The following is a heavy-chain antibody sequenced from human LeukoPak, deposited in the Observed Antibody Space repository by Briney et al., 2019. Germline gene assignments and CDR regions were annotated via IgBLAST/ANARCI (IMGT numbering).Heavy chain of an antibody. CDR3: ARGVSGSYYLVYFDY. J-gene: IGHJ4*02. V-gene: IGHV1-46*01. Sequence: ASVKVSCKASGYTFTSYYMHWVRQAPGQGLEWMGIINPSGGSTSYAQKFQGRVTITADKSTSTAYMELSSLRSEDTAVYYCARGVSGSYYLVYFDYWGQGTLVTVSS. D-gene: IGHD1-26*01. CDR1: GYTFTSYY. CDR2: INPSGGST.